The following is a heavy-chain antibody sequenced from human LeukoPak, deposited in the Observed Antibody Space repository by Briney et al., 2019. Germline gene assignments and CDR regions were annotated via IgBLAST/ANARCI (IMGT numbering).Heavy chain of an antibody. CDR3: ARGNSETYYYDSSGTGGFDP. J-gene: IGHJ5*02. CDR2: IIPIFGTA. D-gene: IGHD3-22*01. CDR1: GGTFSSYA. Sequence: SVKVSCKACGGTFSSYAISWVRQAPGQGLEWMGGIIPIFGTANYAQKFQGRATSTTDESTSTAYMELSSLRSEDTAVYYCARGNSETYYYDSSGTGGFDPWGQGTLVTVSS. V-gene: IGHV1-69*05.